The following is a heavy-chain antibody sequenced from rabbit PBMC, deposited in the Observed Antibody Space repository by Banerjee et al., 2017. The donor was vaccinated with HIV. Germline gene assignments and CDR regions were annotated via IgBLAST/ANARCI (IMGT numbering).Heavy chain of an antibody. D-gene: IGHD4-1*01. CDR1: GFTFSSTYW. CDR2: IDAGSNDNT. V-gene: IGHV1S45*01. Sequence: QEQLVESGGDLVKPEGSLTLTCTASGFTFSSTYWMSWVRQAPGKGLEWIACIDAGSNDNTYYASWVNGRFTISKTSSTTVTLQMTSLTAADTATYFCARDLAGVIGWNFNSWGPGTLVTVS. CDR3: ARDLAGVIGWNFNS. J-gene: IGHJ4*01.